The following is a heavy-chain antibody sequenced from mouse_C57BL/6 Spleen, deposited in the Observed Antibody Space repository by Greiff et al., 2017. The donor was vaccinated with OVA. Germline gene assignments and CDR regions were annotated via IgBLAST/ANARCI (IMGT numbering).Heavy chain of an antibody. Sequence: VQLQQSGPVLVKPGASVKMSCKASGYTFTDYYMNWVKQSHGKSLEWIGVINPYNGGTSYNQKFKGKATLTVDKSSSTAYMELNSLTSEDSAVYYCARRGLGPFDYWGQGTTLTVSS. CDR2: INPYNGGT. J-gene: IGHJ2*01. D-gene: IGHD4-1*01. CDR1: GYTFTDYY. V-gene: IGHV1-19*01. CDR3: ARRGLGPFDY.